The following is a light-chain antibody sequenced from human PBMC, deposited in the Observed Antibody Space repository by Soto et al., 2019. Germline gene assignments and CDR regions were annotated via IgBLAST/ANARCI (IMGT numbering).Light chain of an antibody. Sequence: EILMTQSPATLSVSPGERATLSCRASQSVDSNLAWYQQKPGQAPRLLIYGASTRATGISARFSGSGSGTEFTLTISSLQSEDVGVYYCQQYNNWWTFGQGTKVES. CDR2: GAS. J-gene: IGKJ1*01. V-gene: IGKV3-15*01. CDR3: QQYNNWWT. CDR1: QSVDSN.